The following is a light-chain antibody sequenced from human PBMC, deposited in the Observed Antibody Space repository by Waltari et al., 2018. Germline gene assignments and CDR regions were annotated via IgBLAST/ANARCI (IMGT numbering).Light chain of an antibody. CDR3: QQYYSSPVT. J-gene: IGKJ5*01. CDR1: QSVLYRSDNKNY. Sequence: DIVMTQSPDSLAVSLGERATINCKSSQSVLYRSDNKNYLGWYQQKPGLPPKLLIYWASTRESGVPDRVSGSGSGTDFTLTISSLQAEDVAVYYCQQYYSSPVTFGQGTRLEIK. V-gene: IGKV4-1*01. CDR2: WAS.